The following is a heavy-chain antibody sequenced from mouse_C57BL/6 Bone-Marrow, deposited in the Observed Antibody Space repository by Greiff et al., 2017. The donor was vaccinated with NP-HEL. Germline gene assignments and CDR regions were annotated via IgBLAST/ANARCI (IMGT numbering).Heavy chain of an antibody. CDR1: GFTFSDYY. CDR2: INYDGSST. Sequence: EVKLMESEGGLVQPGSSMTLSCTASGFTFSDYYMAWVRQVPEKGLEWVANINYDGSSTYYLDSLKSRFIISSDNAKNILYLQMSSLKSEDTATYYCARGGASAGYVRAMDYWGQGTSVTVSS. V-gene: IGHV5-16*01. CDR3: ARGGASAGYVRAMDY. J-gene: IGHJ4*01. D-gene: IGHD3-2*02.